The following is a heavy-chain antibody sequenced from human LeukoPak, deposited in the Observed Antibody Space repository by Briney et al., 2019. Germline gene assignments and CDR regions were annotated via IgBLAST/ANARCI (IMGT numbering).Heavy chain of an antibody. D-gene: IGHD3-10*01. Sequence: PSQTLSLTCTVSGDSVSNVSYYWSLIRQPPRKGLEWIANVYYSGSTYYNPSLKRRVAISVDTSKNQFFLTLRSVTAADTGVYFCASLVRGGSFYYYMDVWGRGTSVTVSS. CDR2: VYYSGST. CDR3: ASLVRGGSFYYYMDV. J-gene: IGHJ6*03. CDR1: GDSVSNVSYY. V-gene: IGHV4-39*01.